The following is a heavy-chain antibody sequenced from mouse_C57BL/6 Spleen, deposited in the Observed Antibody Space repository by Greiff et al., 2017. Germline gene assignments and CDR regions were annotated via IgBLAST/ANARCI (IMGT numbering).Heavy chain of an antibody. CDR3: EREDSNYESYYAMDY. V-gene: IGHV5-4*01. CDR1: GFTFSSYA. Sequence: DVMLVESGGGLVKPGGSLKLSCAASGFTFSSYAMSWVRQTPEQRLEWVATISDGGSYTYYPDNVKGRFTISRDNAKNNLYLQMSHLRSEDTAMYDCEREDSNYESYYAMDYWGQGTSVTVSS. J-gene: IGHJ4*01. CDR2: ISDGGSYT. D-gene: IGHD2-5*01.